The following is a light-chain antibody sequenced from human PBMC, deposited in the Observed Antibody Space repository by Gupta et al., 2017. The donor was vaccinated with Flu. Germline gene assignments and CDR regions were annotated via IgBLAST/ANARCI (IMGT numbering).Light chain of an antibody. CDR3: QSYDSSLSVVV. V-gene: IGLV1-40*01. Sequence: QSVLTQPPSVSGAPGQRVTISCTGTSSNIGADYDVHWYQQFPGTAPKLLIFGNNNRPSGVPDRFSGSKSGTSASLVVSGLQVEDEGDYCCQSYDSSLSVVVFGGGTKLTVL. CDR1: SSNIGADYD. CDR2: GNN. J-gene: IGLJ2*01.